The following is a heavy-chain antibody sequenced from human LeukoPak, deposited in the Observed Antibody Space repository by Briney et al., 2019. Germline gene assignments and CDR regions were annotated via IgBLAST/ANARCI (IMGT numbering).Heavy chain of an antibody. CDR3: ARDSRTTTAFDI. D-gene: IGHD1-1*01. V-gene: IGHV4-59*01. Sequence: SETLSLTCTVSGGSISSYYWSWIPQPPGKGLEWIGYVYYSGSTNYNPSLKSRVTISVDTSKNQFSLKLSSVTAADTAVYHCARDSRTTTAFDIWGQGTMVAVSS. CDR1: GGSISSYY. J-gene: IGHJ3*02. CDR2: VYYSGST.